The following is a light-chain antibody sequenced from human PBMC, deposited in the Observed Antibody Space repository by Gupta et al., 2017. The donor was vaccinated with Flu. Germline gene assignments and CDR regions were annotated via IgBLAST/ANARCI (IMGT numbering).Light chain of an antibody. Sequence: VTPGQPASISWKSSQSRLHSDGKSYLYWYLQKPGQPPQLLIYEVSSLRSGVPDRFSDSGSGTDFTLRISRVEAEDVGVYYCRQSLQFPPTFGQGTKLEIK. CDR3: RQSLQFPPT. CDR2: EVS. J-gene: IGKJ2*01. V-gene: IGKV2D-29*01. CDR1: QSRLHSDGKSY.